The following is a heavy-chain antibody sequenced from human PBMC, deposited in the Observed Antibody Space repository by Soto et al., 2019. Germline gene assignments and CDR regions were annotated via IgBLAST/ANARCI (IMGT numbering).Heavy chain of an antibody. D-gene: IGHD1-26*01. CDR2: ISPYTGNT. CDR3: ARAYPAYWVGLGY. CDR1: GYIFTTYG. J-gene: IGHJ4*02. Sequence: QVQLVQSGAEVKKPGASVKVSCKASGYIFTTYGVSWVRQAPGQGLEWMGWISPYTGNTNYAQKVQGRVTMTTDTSTSTAYMELRNLRSDDTAVYYCARAYPAYWVGLGYWGQGTLVTVSS. V-gene: IGHV1-18*01.